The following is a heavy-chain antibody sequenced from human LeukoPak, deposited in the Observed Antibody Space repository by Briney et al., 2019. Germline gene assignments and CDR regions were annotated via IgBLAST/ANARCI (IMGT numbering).Heavy chain of an antibody. CDR2: IYHSGST. CDR1: GYSISSGYY. V-gene: IGHV4-38-2*01. D-gene: IGHD3-22*01. J-gene: IGHJ4*02. Sequence: SETLSLTCAVSGYSISSGYYWGWIRQPPGKGLEWIGSIYHSGSTYYNPSLKSRVTISVDTSKNQFSLKLSSVTAADTAVYYCATHDSSGYYLIDYWGPGTLVTVSS. CDR3: ATHDSSGYYLIDY.